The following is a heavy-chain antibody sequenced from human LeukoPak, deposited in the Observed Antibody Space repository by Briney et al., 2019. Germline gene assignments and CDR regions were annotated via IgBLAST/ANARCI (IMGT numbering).Heavy chain of an antibody. CDR2: VGIVGDT. J-gene: IGHJ3*02. D-gene: IGHD3-16*01. CDR1: GFIFSSYE. Sequence: GGSLRLSCAASGFIFSSYEMHWVRQATGTGLEWVSAVGIVGDTFYTGSVKGRFTTSRENAENSLFLQMNSLRAGDTAVYYCAREGRGSSADAFDIWGQGTMVTVSS. V-gene: IGHV3-13*01. CDR3: AREGRGSSADAFDI.